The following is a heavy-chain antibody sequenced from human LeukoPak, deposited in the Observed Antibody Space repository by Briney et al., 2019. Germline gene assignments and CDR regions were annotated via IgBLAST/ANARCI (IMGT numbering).Heavy chain of an antibody. Sequence: ASVKVSCKASGYTFSGHYIHWVRQAPDQGLGWMGWISPNHGGTNFAQKFQGRVTMTRDTSISTAYMELSSLRSEDTATHFCARAGGYYLGYFDLWGQGTLVTVSS. CDR1: GYTFSGHY. D-gene: IGHD3-22*01. V-gene: IGHV1-2*02. J-gene: IGHJ4*02. CDR2: ISPNHGGT. CDR3: ARAGGYYLGYFDL.